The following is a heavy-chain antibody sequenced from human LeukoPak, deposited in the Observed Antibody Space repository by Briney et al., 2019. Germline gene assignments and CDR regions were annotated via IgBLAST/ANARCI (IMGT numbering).Heavy chain of an antibody. CDR2: IGGSGGGI. V-gene: IGHV3-23*01. Sequence: PGGSLRLSCAASRFTFSSYAMSWVRQAPGMRLEWVSTIGGSGGGIYYADSVKGRFTISRDNSQSTLYLQMNSLRAEDTAVYYCAKYRGFGDSYDSWGQGTLVTLSS. J-gene: IGHJ4*02. CDR3: AKYRGFGDSYDS. CDR1: RFTFSSYA. D-gene: IGHD3-10*01.